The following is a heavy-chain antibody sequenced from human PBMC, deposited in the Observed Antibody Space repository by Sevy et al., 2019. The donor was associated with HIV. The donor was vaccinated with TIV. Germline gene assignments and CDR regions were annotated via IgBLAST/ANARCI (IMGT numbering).Heavy chain of an antibody. CDR2: LSYDGNYK. D-gene: IGHD5-18*01. CDR3: ANDAGYSTDWDPGY. V-gene: IGHV3-30*18. J-gene: IGHJ4*02. Sequence: GGSLRLSCAASGFTFSTYAMHWVRQAPGQGLEWLAVLSYDGNYKYDKDSVKGRLAISRDSSKNTLYRQMNSLRAEYTSEYYCANDAGYSTDWDPGYWGQGTLVTVSS. CDR1: GFTFSTYA.